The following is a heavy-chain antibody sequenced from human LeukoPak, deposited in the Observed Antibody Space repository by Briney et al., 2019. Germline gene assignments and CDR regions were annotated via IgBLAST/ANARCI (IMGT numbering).Heavy chain of an antibody. CDR1: GYTFSTYD. CDR3: ASRDSSGRDV. Sequence: GASVKVSCKASGYTFSTYDINWVRQATGQGLEWMGWMNPNSGNTGYAQRFLGRVTMTRNTSITTAYMELSSLRSEDTAVYYCASRDSSGRDVWGQGTTVTVSS. V-gene: IGHV1-8*01. J-gene: IGHJ6*02. CDR2: MNPNSGNT. D-gene: IGHD6-25*01.